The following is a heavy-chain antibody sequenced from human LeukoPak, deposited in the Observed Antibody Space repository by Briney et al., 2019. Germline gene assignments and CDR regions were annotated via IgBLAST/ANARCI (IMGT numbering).Heavy chain of an antibody. V-gene: IGHV3-21*01. CDR3: ATETIGRHYDY. D-gene: IGHD1-14*01. J-gene: IGHJ4*02. CDR2: IGSTGTDR. CDR1: GFSFSSSG. Sequence: EGFLRLSCAASGFSFSSSGINWVRQAPGKGLEWVSSIGSTGTDRYYADSVKGRFAISRDNAKNSLYLQMNSLRAEDTAVYYCATETIGRHYDYWGQGTLLTVSS.